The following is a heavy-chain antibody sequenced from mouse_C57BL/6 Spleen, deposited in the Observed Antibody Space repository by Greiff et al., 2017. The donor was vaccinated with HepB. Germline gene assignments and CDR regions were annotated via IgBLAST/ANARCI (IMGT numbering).Heavy chain of an antibody. CDR3: ARDYGSSYGNAMDD. CDR2: IDPSDSYT. J-gene: IGHJ4*01. CDR1: GYTFTSYW. V-gene: IGHV1-69*01. Sequence: QVQLQQPGAELVMPGASVKLSCKASGYTFTSYWMHWVKQRPGQGLEWIGEIDPSDSYTNYNQKFKGKSTLTVDKSSSTAYMQLSSLTSEDSAVYYCARDYGSSYGNAMDDWGQGTSVTVSS. D-gene: IGHD1-1*01.